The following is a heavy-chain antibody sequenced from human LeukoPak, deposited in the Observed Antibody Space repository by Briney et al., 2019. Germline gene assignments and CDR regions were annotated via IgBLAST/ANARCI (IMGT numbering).Heavy chain of an antibody. CDR1: GFTFSSYA. V-gene: IGHV3-30-3*01. D-gene: IGHD2-2*01. J-gene: IGHJ6*02. CDR3: ARDRDCSSTSCYWSYYYYYYGMDV. CDR2: ISYDGSNK. Sequence: PGGSLRLSCAASGFTFSSYAMHWVRQAPGKGLEWVAVISYDGSNKYYADSVKGRFTISRDNSKNTLYLQMNSLRAEDTAVYYCARDRDCSSTSCYWSYYYYYYGMDVWGQGTTVTVSS.